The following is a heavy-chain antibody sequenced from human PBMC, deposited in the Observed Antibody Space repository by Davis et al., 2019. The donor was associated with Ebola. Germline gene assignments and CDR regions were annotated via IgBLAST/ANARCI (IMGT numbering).Heavy chain of an antibody. V-gene: IGHV3-21*01. CDR3: ARSGLRAKTIDY. Sequence: GESLKISCAASGFTFSSYSMNWVRQAPGKGLEWVSSISSSGSYIFSSDSVKGRFTISRDNAKNTLYLQMNSLRAEDTAVYYCARSGLRAKTIDYWGQGTLVTVSS. J-gene: IGHJ4*02. CDR1: GFTFSSYS. D-gene: IGHD3-10*01. CDR2: ISSSGSYI.